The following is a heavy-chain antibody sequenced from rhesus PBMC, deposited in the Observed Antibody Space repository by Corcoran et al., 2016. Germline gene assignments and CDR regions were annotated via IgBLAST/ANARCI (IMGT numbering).Heavy chain of an antibody. CDR2: INPYNGNT. CDR3: AREGIAATEALWVY. V-gene: IGHV1S2*01. CDR1: GYTFTDYY. J-gene: IGHJ4*01. D-gene: IGHD6-31*01. Sequence: QVQLVQSGAEVKKPGSSVKVSCKASGYTFTDYYMHWLRQSPRQWLEWMGWINPYNGNTKYARKYQCRVTMTRDTSTSTAYMELSSLRSEDTAVYYCAREGIAATEALWVYWGQGVLVTVSS.